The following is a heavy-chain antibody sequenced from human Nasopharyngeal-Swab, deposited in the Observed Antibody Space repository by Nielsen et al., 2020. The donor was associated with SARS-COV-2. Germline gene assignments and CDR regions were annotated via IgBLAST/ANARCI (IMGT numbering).Heavy chain of an antibody. CDR2: IRSHGNNYAT. Sequence: GESLKISCAASGFTFSDSAIHWVRQASGKGLEWVGRIRSHGNNYATAYAASVKGRFIIFRDDPTNTAYLQMNSLKTEDTAVYYCTRCGGGCYSGRDYWGQGTLVTVSS. CDR1: GFTFSDSA. CDR3: TRCGGGCYSGRDY. J-gene: IGHJ4*02. V-gene: IGHV3-73*01. D-gene: IGHD2-15*01.